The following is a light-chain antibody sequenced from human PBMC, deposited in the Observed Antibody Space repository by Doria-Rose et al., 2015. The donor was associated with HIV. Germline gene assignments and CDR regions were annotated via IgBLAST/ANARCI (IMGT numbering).Light chain of an antibody. CDR3: QQYYDTPS. CDR2: WAS. Sequence: DIRLTQSPESLGMSLGERATLNCKFNQSLLYTSKNYLAWYQQKPGQSPKLLIYWASTRQSGVPARFSGSGSGTDFTLTISSLEAEDVAVYYCQQYYDTPSFGPGTTVDIK. CDR1: QSLLYTSKNY. V-gene: IGKV4-1*01. J-gene: IGKJ3*01.